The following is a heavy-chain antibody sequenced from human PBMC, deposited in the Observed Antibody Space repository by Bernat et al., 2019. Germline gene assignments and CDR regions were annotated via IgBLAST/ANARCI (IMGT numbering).Heavy chain of an antibody. J-gene: IGHJ3*02. V-gene: IGHV3-72*01. CDR1: EFILSDHY. CDR3: ARGSLYDRRAFDI. Sequence: EVQLVESGGGLVQPGGSLRLSCATSEFILSDHYMDWVRQAPGKGLEWVGRTRDKSNGYSTEYATSVKGRFTVSRDGSKNSLYLQMNSLKTEDTAVYYCARGSLYDRRAFDIWGQGTMVTVSS. D-gene: IGHD3-22*01. CDR2: TRDKSNGYST.